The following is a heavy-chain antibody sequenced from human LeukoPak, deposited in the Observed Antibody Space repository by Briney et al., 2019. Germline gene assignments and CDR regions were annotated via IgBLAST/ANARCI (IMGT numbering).Heavy chain of an antibody. CDR2: IWYDGSNK. V-gene: IGHV3-33*01. Sequence: VRSLRLSCAASGFTFSSYGMHWVRQAPGKGLEWVAVIWYDGSNKYYADSVKGRFTISRDNSKNTLYLQMNSLRAEDTAVYYCAREDTVTTNYYYGMDVWGQGTTVTVSS. CDR1: GFTFSSYG. D-gene: IGHD4-11*01. J-gene: IGHJ6*02. CDR3: AREDTVTTNYYYGMDV.